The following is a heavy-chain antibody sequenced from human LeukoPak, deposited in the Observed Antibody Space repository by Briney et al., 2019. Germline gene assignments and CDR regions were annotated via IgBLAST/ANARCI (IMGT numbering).Heavy chain of an antibody. Sequence: GGSLRLSCAASGFTFCDNYMTWIRQAPGRGLEWLSYISNSGTSIYYADSVRGRFTISRDNAKNSLYLQMNSLRVEDSAVYCVRDFAASNESWGQGTLVTVSS. D-gene: IGHD2-8*01. CDR1: GFTFCDNY. V-gene: IGHV3-11*01. J-gene: IGHJ5*02. CDR3: RDFAASNES. CDR2: ISNSGTSI.